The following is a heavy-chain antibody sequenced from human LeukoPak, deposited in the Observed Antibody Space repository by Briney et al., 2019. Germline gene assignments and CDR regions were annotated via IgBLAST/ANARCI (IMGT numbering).Heavy chain of an antibody. V-gene: IGHV4-38-2*01. Sequence: PSETLSLTCAVSGYSISSGYYWGCIRQPPGKGLEWIGSIYHSGSTYYNPSLKSRVTISVDTSKNQFSLKLSSVTAADTAVYYCARRSSTSCYTCAWFDPWGQGTLVTVSS. J-gene: IGHJ5*02. CDR1: GYSISSGYY. CDR2: IYHSGST. CDR3: ARRSSTSCYTCAWFDP. D-gene: IGHD2-2*02.